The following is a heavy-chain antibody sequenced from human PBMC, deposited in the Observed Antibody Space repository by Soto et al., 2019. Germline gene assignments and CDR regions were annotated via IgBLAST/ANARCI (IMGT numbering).Heavy chain of an antibody. J-gene: IGHJ6*02. CDR1: GFTCSSYD. V-gene: IGHV3-13*01. CDR3: ESGDWAAALSV. CDR2: IGTAGDT. Sequence: GCSLRLSCAASGFTCSSYDMHWVRQATGKGLEWVSAIGTAGDTYYPGSVKGRFTISRENAKNSLYLQMNSLRAGDTAVYYCESGDWAAALSVWGQGTTVTGSS. D-gene: IGHD6-13*01.